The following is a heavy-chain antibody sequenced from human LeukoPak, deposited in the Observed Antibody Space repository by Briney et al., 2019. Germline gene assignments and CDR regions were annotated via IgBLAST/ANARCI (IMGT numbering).Heavy chain of an antibody. D-gene: IGHD3-9*01. Sequence: GASVKVSCKASGYTFTSYDINWVRQATGQGLEWMGWMNPNSGNTGYAQKFQGRVTMTRNTSISTAYMELSSLRSEDTAVYYCARALSGIRYFDWLLDYWGQGTLVTVSS. V-gene: IGHV1-8*01. CDR1: GYTFTSYD. CDR2: MNPNSGNT. CDR3: ARALSGIRYFDWLLDY. J-gene: IGHJ4*02.